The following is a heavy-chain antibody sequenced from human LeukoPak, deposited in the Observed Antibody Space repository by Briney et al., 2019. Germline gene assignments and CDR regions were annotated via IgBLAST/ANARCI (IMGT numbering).Heavy chain of an antibody. D-gene: IGHD1-26*01. V-gene: IGHV3-53*01. J-gene: IGHJ4*02. CDR1: GFTVSSNY. CDR2: IYSGGST. CDR3: ARVLRSYFRAGYYFDY. Sequence: GGSLRLSCAASGFTVSSNYMSWVRQAPGKGLEWVSVIYSGGSTYYADSVKGRFTISRDNSKNTLYLQMNSLRAEDTAVYYCARVLRSYFRAGYYFDYWGQGTLVTVSS.